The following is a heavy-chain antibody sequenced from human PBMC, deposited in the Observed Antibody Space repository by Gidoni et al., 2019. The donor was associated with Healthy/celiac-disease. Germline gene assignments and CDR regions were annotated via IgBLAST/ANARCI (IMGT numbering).Heavy chain of an antibody. CDR1: GGSISSSSYY. CDR2: IYYSGST. V-gene: IGHV4-39*01. J-gene: IGHJ4*02. CDR3: AVTSYYYDSSGYYPDYFDY. Sequence: QLQLQESGPGLVKPSDTLSLTCTVSGGSISSSSYYWGWIRQPPGKGLEWIGSIYYSGSTYYNPSLKSRVTISVDTSKNQFSLKLSSVTAADTAVYYCAVTSYYYDSSGYYPDYFDYWGQGTLVTVSS. D-gene: IGHD3-22*01.